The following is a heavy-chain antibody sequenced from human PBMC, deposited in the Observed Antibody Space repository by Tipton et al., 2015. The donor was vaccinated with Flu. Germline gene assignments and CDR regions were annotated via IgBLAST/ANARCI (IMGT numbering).Heavy chain of an antibody. CDR2: IGTSPNFI. Sequence: VQLVQSGGGLVKPGGSLRLSCAASGLTFRTYSMNWVRQAPGKGLEWDSSIGTSPNFIYYKDSLKGRFSISRDNAKKSLYLQMCRLGSESPAVYFCAWRGPSVFWGHRTLVSVSS. V-gene: IGHV3-21*04. J-gene: IGHJ4*03. CDR1: GLTFRTYS. CDR3: AWRGPSVF. D-gene: IGHD5/OR15-5a*01.